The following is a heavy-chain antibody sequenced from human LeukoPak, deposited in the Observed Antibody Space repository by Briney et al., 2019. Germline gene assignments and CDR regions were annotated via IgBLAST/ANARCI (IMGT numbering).Heavy chain of an antibody. Sequence: GGSLRLSCAVSGITLSNYAMSWVRQAPGKGLEWVAGISGSGRGTNYADSVKGRFTISRDNPKNTLYLQMNNLRADDTAVYFCAKRGVVIRVILVGFHKEAYYFDSWGQGALVTVSS. D-gene: IGHD3-22*01. CDR2: ISGSGRGT. J-gene: IGHJ4*02. V-gene: IGHV3-23*01. CDR1: GITLSNYA. CDR3: AKRGVVIRVILVGFHKEAYYFDS.